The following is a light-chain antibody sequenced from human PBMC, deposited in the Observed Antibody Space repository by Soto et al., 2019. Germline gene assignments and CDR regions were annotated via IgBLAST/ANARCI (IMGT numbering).Light chain of an antibody. CDR1: SSDVGAYNY. V-gene: IGLV2-8*01. J-gene: IGLJ3*02. CDR2: EVS. CDR3: TSYAGSNIGV. Sequence: QSALTQPPSASGSPGQSVTISCTGTSSDVGAYNYVSWYQQYPGKAPKLMIYEVSKRPSGVPDRISGSKSGKTASLTVSGLQPEDEADYYCTSYAGSNIGVFGGGTKVTVL.